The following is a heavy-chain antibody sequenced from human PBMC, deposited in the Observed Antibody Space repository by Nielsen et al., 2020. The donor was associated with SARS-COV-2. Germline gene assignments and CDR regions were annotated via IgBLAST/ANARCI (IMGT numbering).Heavy chain of an antibody. Sequence: GESLKISCAASGFTFSSYSMNWVRQAPGKGLEWVSSISSSSSYIYYADSVKGRFTISRDNAKNSLYLQMNSLRAEDTAVYYCARDPRYNWNYLTNYYGMDVWGQGTTVTVSS. D-gene: IGHD1-7*01. J-gene: IGHJ6*02. CDR1: GFTFSSYS. CDR3: ARDPRYNWNYLTNYYGMDV. CDR2: ISSSSSYI. V-gene: IGHV3-21*01.